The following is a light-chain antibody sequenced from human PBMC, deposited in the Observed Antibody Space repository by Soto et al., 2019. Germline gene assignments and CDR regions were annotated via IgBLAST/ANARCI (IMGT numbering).Light chain of an antibody. CDR3: QQRKHWPPLT. Sequence: EVVLTQSPATRSLSPGETATLSGRVSHNVDIYLAWYQQKPGQAPRLLIYDASNRATGIPARFSGSGSGTDFTLTISSLEPEDSAVYYCQQRKHWPPLTFGQGTRLE. V-gene: IGKV3-11*01. J-gene: IGKJ5*01. CDR2: DAS. CDR1: HNVDIY.